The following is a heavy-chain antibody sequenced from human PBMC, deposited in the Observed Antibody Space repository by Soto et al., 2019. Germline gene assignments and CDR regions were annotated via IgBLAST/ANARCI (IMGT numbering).Heavy chain of an antibody. V-gene: IGHV4-4*07. CDR1: GGSISSYY. Sequence: SETLSLTCTVSGGSISSYYWSWIRQPAGKGLEWIGRIYTSGSTNYNPSIKSRVTMSVDTSKNQFSLKLSSVTAADTAVFFCARAITLAAQLYGMDVWGQGTTVTVSS. J-gene: IGHJ6*02. CDR3: ARAITLAAQLYGMDV. D-gene: IGHD6-6*01. CDR2: IYTSGST.